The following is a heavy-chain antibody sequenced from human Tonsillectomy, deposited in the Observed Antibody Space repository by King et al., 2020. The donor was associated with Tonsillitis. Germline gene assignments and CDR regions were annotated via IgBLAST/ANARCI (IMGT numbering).Heavy chain of an antibody. V-gene: IGHV4-59*01. CDR1: GGSISDTW. Sequence: QLQESGPGLVKPSETLSLTCTVSGGSISDTWWTWIRQPPGKGLEWIGYIYSSGTKSSNPSLKSRVTISIDTSNNQFSLTLASVTAADTAVYYCARVLVFFAGCDPWGQGSLVTVSS. CDR3: ARVLVFFAGCDP. J-gene: IGHJ5*02. D-gene: IGHD3-3*02. CDR2: IYSSGTK.